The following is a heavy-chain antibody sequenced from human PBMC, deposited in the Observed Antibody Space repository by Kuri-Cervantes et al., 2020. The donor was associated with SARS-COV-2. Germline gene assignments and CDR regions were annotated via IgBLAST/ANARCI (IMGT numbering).Heavy chain of an antibody. V-gene: IGHV3-64*04. CDR1: GFSFSSYA. CDR2: INSNGGST. J-gene: IGHJ4*02. CDR3: ARDCTSISCESTIDF. Sequence: GGSLSLSCSASGFSFSSYAMHWVRQAPGKGMEYVSAINSNGGSTYYADSVKGRFTISRDNTKNSLYLQMDSLTADDTAVYYCARDCTSISCESTIDFWGQGTLVTGSS. D-gene: IGHD2-2*01.